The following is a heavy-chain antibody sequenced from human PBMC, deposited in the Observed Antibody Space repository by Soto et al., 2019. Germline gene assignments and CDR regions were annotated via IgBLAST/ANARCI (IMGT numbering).Heavy chain of an antibody. CDR1: GSTFPNAW. D-gene: IGHD6-6*01. CDR2: IKSTPDGGTT. CDR3: NTDPRGAFCSPLAEY. Sequence: GPLILTCAASGSTFPNAWMTWVRQAPGKGLEWVGHIKSTPDGGTTDYAASVKGRFAISREDSKTTLYLQMNSLKTEDTGAYYCNTDPRGAFCSPLAEYWGQGTLVTVYS. V-gene: IGHV3-15*01. J-gene: IGHJ4*02.